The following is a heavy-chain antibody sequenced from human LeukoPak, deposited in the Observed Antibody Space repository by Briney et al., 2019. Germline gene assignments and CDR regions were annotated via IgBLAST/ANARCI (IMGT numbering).Heavy chain of an antibody. J-gene: IGHJ4*02. CDR2: INTNTGNP. V-gene: IGHV7-4-1*02. D-gene: IGHD3-10*01. CDR3: ARDQGFGSGSYLSY. Sequence: PGASVTVSCKASGYTFTSYGISWVRQAPGQGLEWMGWINTNTGNPTYAQGFTGRFVFSLDTSVSTAYPQISSLKAEDTAVYYCARDQGFGSGSYLSYWGQGTLVTVSS. CDR1: GYTFTSYG.